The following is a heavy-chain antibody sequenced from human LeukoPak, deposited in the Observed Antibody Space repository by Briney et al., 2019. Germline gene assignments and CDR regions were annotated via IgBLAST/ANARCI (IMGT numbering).Heavy chain of an antibody. CDR2: IKHDVSEK. CDR1: GFTFRNYW. CDR3: ASSSPSGYDYYFDY. Sequence: GGSLRLSCAASGFTFRNYWMTWVRQAPGKGLEWVANIKHDVSEKYYVDSVKGRFTISRDNAKNSLYLQMNSLRVEDTAVYYCASSSPSGYDYYFDYWGQGTLVTVSS. J-gene: IGHJ4*02. V-gene: IGHV3-7*01. D-gene: IGHD5-12*01.